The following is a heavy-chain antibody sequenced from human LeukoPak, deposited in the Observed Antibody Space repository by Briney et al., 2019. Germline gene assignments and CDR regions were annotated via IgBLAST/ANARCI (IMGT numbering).Heavy chain of an antibody. CDR2: IYYSGST. Sequence: SETLSLTCTVSGGSISSSSYYWGWIRQPPGKGLEWIGSIYYSGSTYYNPSLKSRVTISVDTSKNQFSLKLSSVTAADTAVYYCARMSPARADFDYWGQGTLVTVSS. J-gene: IGHJ4*02. V-gene: IGHV4-39*07. CDR3: ARMSPARADFDY. CDR1: GGSISSSSYY.